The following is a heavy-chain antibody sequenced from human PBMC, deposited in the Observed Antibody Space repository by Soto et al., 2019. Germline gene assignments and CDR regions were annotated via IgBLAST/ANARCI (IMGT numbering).Heavy chain of an antibody. J-gene: IGHJ3*02. V-gene: IGHV4-34*01. CDR1: GGSISSYY. CDR3: ARRFDYYDSSGPPDAFDI. D-gene: IGHD3-22*01. CDR2: INHSGST. Sequence: PSETLSLTCTVSGGSISSYYWSWIRQPPGKGLEWIGEINHSGSTNYNPSLKSRVTISVDTSKNQFSLKLSSVTAADTAVYYCARRFDYYDSSGPPDAFDIWGQGTMVTVSS.